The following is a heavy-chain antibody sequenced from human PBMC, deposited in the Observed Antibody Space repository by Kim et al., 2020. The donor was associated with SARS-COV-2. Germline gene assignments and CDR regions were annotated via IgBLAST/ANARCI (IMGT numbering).Heavy chain of an antibody. CDR1: GGSISSSSYF. V-gene: IGHV4-39*01. CDR3: ARRQVVMPEHYYYGMDV. CDR2: IYYSGST. Sequence: SETLSLTCTVSGGSISSSSYFWAWIRQPPGKGLEWIGSIYYSGSTYYNPSLKSRVTISSDTSKNQFSLKLSSVTAADTAVYYCARRQVVMPEHYYYGMDVWGQGTTVTVFS. D-gene: IGHD2-21*01. J-gene: IGHJ6*02.